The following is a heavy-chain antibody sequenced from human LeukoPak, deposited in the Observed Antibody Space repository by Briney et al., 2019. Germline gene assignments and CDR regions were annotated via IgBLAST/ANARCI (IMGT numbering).Heavy chain of an antibody. Sequence: GGSLTLSCAASGFTFSRCAMIWVRRAAGKGLDGVSGITISGGSASYADSVKARFTIYRDNPGNTLFMEMHSLRAADTAFYYCAIMHPSSDGRGYSVHWGQGTLVTVSS. V-gene: IGHV3-23*01. CDR3: AIMHPSSDGRGYSVH. CDR2: ITISGGSA. J-gene: IGHJ4*02. D-gene: IGHD3-22*01. CDR1: GFTFSRCA.